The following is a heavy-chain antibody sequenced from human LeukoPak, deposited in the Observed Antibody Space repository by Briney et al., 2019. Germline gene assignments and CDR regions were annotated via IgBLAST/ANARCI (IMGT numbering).Heavy chain of an antibody. D-gene: IGHD6-19*01. Sequence: KPSETLSLTCTVSGGSISSGDYYWSWIRQPPGKGLEWIGYIFDSGRTDFNPSLKSRVTISIDRSKNQFSLKLSSVTAADTAVYYCANQWLVNDAFDIWGQGTMVTVSS. J-gene: IGHJ3*02. CDR1: GGSISSGDYY. CDR3: ANQWLVNDAFDI. CDR2: IFDSGRT. V-gene: IGHV4-30-2*01.